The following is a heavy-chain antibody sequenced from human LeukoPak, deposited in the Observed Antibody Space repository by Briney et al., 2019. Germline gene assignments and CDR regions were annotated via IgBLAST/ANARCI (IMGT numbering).Heavy chain of an antibody. CDR2: INHSGST. D-gene: IGHD5-24*01. CDR1: GGSFSGYY. V-gene: IGHV4-34*01. Sequence: PSETLSLTCAVYGGSFSGYYWSWIRQPPGKGLEWIGEINHSGSTNYNPSHKSRVTISVDTSKNQFSLKLSSVTAADTAVYYCARRFQRWLQSRFDYWGQGTLVTVSS. J-gene: IGHJ4*02. CDR3: ARRFQRWLQSRFDY.